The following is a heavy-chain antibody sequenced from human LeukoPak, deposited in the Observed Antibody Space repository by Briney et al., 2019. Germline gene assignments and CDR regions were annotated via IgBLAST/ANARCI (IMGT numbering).Heavy chain of an antibody. CDR2: INQIGNT. CDR1: GGSFSGYY. J-gene: IGHJ4*02. CDR3: ARIRRPLRGYFDH. V-gene: IGHV4-34*01. D-gene: IGHD3-16*01. Sequence: PSETLALTCYLYGGSFSGYYWSWIRQSPGKGLEWIGEINQIGNTNYIPSLKSRLIISIDTSNNQFSLNLTSVTAADTGVYYCARIRRPLRGYFDHWGQGTLVT.